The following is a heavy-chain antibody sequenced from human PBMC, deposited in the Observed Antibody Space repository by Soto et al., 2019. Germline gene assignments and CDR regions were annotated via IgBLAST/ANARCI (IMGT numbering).Heavy chain of an antibody. J-gene: IGHJ4*02. Sequence: PGESLKISCKGSGYSFTSYWISWVRQMPGKGLEWMGRIDPSDSYTNYSPSFQGHVTISADKSISTAYLQWSSLKASDTAMYYCARHRDSILWFGELFYWGQGTLVTVSS. CDR3: ARHRDSILWFGELFY. D-gene: IGHD3-10*01. V-gene: IGHV5-10-1*01. CDR2: IDPSDSYT. CDR1: GYSFTSYW.